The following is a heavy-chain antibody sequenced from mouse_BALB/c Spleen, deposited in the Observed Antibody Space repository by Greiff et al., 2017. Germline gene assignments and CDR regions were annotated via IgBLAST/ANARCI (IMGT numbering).Heavy chain of an antibody. CDR3: ARHYYGSSVDY. Sequence: DVHLVESGGGLVQPGGSLKLSCAASGFTFSSYTMSWVRQTPEKRLEWVAYISNGGGSTYYPDTVKGRFTISRDNAKNTLYLQMSSLKSEDTAMYYCARHYYGSSVDYWGQGTSVTVSS. CDR2: ISNGGGST. V-gene: IGHV5-12-2*01. CDR1: GFTFSSYT. D-gene: IGHD1-1*01. J-gene: IGHJ4*01.